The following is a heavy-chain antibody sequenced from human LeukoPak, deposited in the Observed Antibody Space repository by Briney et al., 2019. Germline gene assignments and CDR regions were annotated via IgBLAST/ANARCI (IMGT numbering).Heavy chain of an antibody. D-gene: IGHD1-1*01. V-gene: IGHV3-30*18. CDR1: GFTFSNYW. J-gene: IGHJ4*02. CDR2: ISYDGSNK. CDR3: AKDQNESLDY. Sequence: SGGSLRLSCEASGFTFSNYWMSWVRQAPGKGLEWVAVISYDGSNKYYADSVKGRFTISRDNSKNTLYLQMNSLRAEDTAVYYRAKDQNESLDYWGQGTLVTVSS.